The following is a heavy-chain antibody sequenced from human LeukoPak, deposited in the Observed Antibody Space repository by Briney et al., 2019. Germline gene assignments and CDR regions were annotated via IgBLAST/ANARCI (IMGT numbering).Heavy chain of an antibody. J-gene: IGHJ4*02. Sequence: SETLSLTCTVSSGSITNYYWSWTRQPPGKGLEWIGYIYYTGSTNYNPSLKGRVTMSIDTSKNQFSLKLSSVTAADTAVYYCASLPYSRSPLFDLWGQGTLVTVSS. CDR1: SGSITNYY. CDR2: IYYTGST. CDR3: ASLPYSRSPLFDL. D-gene: IGHD6-6*01. V-gene: IGHV4-59*01.